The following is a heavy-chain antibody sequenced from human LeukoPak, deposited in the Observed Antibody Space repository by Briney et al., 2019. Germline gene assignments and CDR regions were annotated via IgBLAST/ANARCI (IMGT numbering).Heavy chain of an antibody. J-gene: IGHJ4*02. CDR2: ISSGSSTI. CDR1: GFTFSTYS. Sequence: RPGGSLRLSCAASGFTFSTYSMNWVRQAPGKGLEWLSYISSGSSTIYYADSVKGRFTISRDNARNSLYLQMNGLRAEDTAVYYCARVTVGATADYFDYWGQGTLVTVSS. CDR3: ARVTVGATADYFDY. V-gene: IGHV3-48*01. D-gene: IGHD1-26*01.